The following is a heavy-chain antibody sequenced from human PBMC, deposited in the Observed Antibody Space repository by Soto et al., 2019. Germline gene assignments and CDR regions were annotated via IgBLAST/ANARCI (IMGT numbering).Heavy chain of an antibody. CDR1: GFTFSNAW. CDR2: IKSKTDGGTT. CDR3: TGGWYFPDAFDI. D-gene: IGHD6-19*01. V-gene: IGHV3-15*07. Sequence: GGSLRLSCAASGFTFSNAWMNWVRQAPGKGLEWVGRIKSKTDGGTTDYAAPVKGRFTISRDDSKNTLYLQMNSLKTGDTAVYYCTGGWYFPDAFDIWGQGTMVTVSS. J-gene: IGHJ3*02.